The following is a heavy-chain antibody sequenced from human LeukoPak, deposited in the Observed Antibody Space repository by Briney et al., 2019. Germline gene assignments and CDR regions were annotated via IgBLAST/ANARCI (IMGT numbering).Heavy chain of an antibody. CDR3: AAGGWLDY. CDR1: GFTFSSYG. V-gene: IGHV3-30*02. D-gene: IGHD2-15*01. CDR2: IQYDGSNK. J-gene: IGHJ4*02. Sequence: GGSLRLSCAASGFTFSSYGMHWVRQAPGKGLEWVTFIQYDGSNKYYADSVKGRFTISRDNSKNTLYLQMNSLRAEDTAVYYCAAGGWLDYWGQGTLVTVSS.